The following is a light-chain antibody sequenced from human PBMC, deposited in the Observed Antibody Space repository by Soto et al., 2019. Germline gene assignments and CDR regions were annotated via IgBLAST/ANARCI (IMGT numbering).Light chain of an antibody. CDR2: EVS. J-gene: IGLJ3*02. CDR3: KSYAGSNTWV. Sequence: QYALTQPPSASGSPGQSVTISCTGTSSDVGGYNYVSWYQQHPGKAPKLMIYEVSNRPSGVPDRFSGSKSDNTASLTVSGLRAEDEADYYCKSYAGSNTWVFGGGTKVTVL. V-gene: IGLV2-8*01. CDR1: SSDVGGYNY.